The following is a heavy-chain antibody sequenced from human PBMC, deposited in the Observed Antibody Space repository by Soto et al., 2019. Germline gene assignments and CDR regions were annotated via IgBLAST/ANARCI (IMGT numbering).Heavy chain of an antibody. CDR3: AREPNYFDY. CDR1: GYTFTSYG. J-gene: IGHJ4*02. V-gene: IGHV1-18*01. CDR2: ISAHNGNK. Sequence: QVQLVQSGAEVKKPGASVKVSCKASGYTFTSYGISWVRQAPGQGREWMGWISAHNGNKKYAQKLQVRDTMTTDTSTSTVYRELRSLRSDDTAVYYCAREPNYFDYWGQGTLVTVSS.